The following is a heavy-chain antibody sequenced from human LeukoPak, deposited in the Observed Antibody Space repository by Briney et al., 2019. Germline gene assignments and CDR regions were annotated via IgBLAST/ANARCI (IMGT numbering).Heavy chain of an antibody. Sequence: SETLSLTCTVSGGSISSSSYYWGWIRQPPGKGLEWIGSIYYSGSTYYNPSLKSRVTISVDTSKNQFSLKLSSVTAADTAVYYCARADYDSSGYSFDYWGQGTLVTVSS. CDR3: ARADYDSSGYSFDY. V-gene: IGHV4-39*01. CDR2: IYYSGST. J-gene: IGHJ4*02. CDR1: GGSISSSSYY. D-gene: IGHD3-22*01.